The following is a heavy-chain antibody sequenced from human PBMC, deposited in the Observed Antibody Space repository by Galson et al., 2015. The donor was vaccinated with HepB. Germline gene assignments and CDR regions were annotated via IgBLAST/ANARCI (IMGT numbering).Heavy chain of an antibody. V-gene: IGHV1-18*01. J-gene: IGHJ4*02. CDR2: ISVYDGKT. D-gene: IGHD5-24*01. CDR3: ARDGFDGWFDY. CDR1: GYTFINYA. Sequence: SVKVSCKASGYTFINYAINWVRQAPGHGLEWMGWISVYDGKTNYARKLQGRVTMTTDTPTGTAYMELTSLISDDTAVYYCARDGFDGWFDYWGQGTLVTVSS.